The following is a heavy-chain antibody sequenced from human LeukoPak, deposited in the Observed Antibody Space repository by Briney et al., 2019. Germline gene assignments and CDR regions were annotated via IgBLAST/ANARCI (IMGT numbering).Heavy chain of an antibody. V-gene: IGHV1-69*04. D-gene: IGHD5-18*01. CDR1: GGTFSSSA. CDR3: ARDQGLTAPPPYGLDV. J-gene: IGHJ6*02. CDR2: IIPVLNIT. Sequence: SVKVSCKTSGGTFSSSAITWVRQAPGQGLEWMGRIIPVLNITTYAQKFQGSVTITADTSTSAVYMELSSLRSEETAVYYCARDQGLTAPPPYGLDVWGQGTTVIVSS.